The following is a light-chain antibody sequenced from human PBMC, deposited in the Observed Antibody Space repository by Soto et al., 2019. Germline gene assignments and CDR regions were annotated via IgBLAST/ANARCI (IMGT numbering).Light chain of an antibody. V-gene: IGKV3-15*01. J-gene: IGKJ1*01. CDR2: GAS. Sequence: EIVMTQSPATLSVSPGERATLSCRASQSVSSNLAWYQQKPGQAPRLLIYGASTRATGIPARFSVSGSGTEFTLTISSLQSEDFAVYYFQQYNNWPPETFGQGTKVEIK. CDR3: QQYNNWPPET. CDR1: QSVSSN.